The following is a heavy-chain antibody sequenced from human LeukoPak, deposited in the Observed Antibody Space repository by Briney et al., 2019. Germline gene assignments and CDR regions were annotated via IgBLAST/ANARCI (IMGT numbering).Heavy chain of an antibody. CDR2: IWYDGSNK. V-gene: IGHV3-33*01. D-gene: IGHD4-17*01. J-gene: IGHJ4*02. CDR3: ARERLLYGDYSRFALFDY. CDR1: GFTFSSYG. Sequence: PGGSLRLSCAASGFTFSSYGMHWVRQAPGKGLEWVAVIWYDGSNKYYADSVKGRFTISRDNSKNTLYLQMNSLRAEDTAVYYCARERLLYGDYSRFALFDYWGQGTLVTVSS.